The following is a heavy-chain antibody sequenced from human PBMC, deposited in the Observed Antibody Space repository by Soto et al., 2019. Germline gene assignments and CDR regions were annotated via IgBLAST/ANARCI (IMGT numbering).Heavy chain of an antibody. V-gene: IGHV3-48*01. D-gene: IGHD2-15*01. Sequence: GGSLRLSCAASGFTFSSYSMNWVRQAPGKGLEWVSYISSSSSTIYYADSVKGRFTISRDNAKNSLYLQMNSLRAEDTAVYYCAREVVAATFYAFDIWGQGTMVTVSS. CDR2: ISSSSSTI. CDR1: GFTFSSYS. CDR3: AREVVAATFYAFDI. J-gene: IGHJ3*02.